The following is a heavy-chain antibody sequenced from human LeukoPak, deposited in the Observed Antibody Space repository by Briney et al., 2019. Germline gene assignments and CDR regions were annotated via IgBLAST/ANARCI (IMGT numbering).Heavy chain of an antibody. CDR1: GFTFSSYS. J-gene: IGHJ4*02. D-gene: IGHD3-9*01. CDR2: ISSSSSTI. Sequence: GGSLRLSCAASGFTFSSYSMNWVRQAPGKGLEWVSYISSSSSTIYYADSVKGRFTISRDNAKNSLYLQMNSLRAEDTAVYYCARDIGDGSYDILTGYTRTSGAFDYWGQGTLVTVSS. V-gene: IGHV3-48*04. CDR3: ARDIGDGSYDILTGYTRTSGAFDY.